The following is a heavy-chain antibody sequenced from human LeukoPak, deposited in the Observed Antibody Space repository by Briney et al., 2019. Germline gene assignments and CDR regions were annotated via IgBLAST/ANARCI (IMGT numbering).Heavy chain of an antibody. CDR2: INHSGST. D-gene: IGHD3-10*01. CDR1: GGSFSGYY. Sequence: KSSETLSLTCAVYGGSFSGYYWSWIRQPPGKGLEWIGEINHSGSTNYNPSLKSRVTISVDTSKNQFSLKLSSVTAADTAVYYCARAGYGSGRPIWGQGTMVTVSS. CDR3: ARAGYGSGRPI. J-gene: IGHJ3*02. V-gene: IGHV4-34*01.